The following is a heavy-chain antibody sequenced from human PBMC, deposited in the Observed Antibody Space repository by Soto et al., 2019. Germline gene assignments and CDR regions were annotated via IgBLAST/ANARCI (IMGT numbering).Heavy chain of an antibody. CDR1: GFTFSSHE. CDR2: ISGSGSTI. V-gene: IGHV3-48*03. J-gene: IGHJ2*01. Sequence: GGSLRLSCEATGFTFSSHEMNWIRQTPGKRLEWIAKISGSGSTINYADSVKGRFTISRDDSKNSLYLQMNSLKTEDTAVYYCARDKGRGYFDLWGRGTLVTVSS. CDR3: ARDKGRGYFDL.